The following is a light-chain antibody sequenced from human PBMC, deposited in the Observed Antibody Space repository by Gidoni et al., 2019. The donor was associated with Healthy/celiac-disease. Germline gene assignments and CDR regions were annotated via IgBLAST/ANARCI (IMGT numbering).Light chain of an antibody. V-gene: IGKV2-28*01. J-gene: IGKJ1*01. CDR2: LGS. CDR3: RRTVQTSVT. Sequence: DIVMTQSPLSLPVTPGEPASISCRSSQSLLHSNGYNYLDWYLQKPGQSPQLLIYLGSNKASGVADRCRDGGSGAGLTLKVSGVETEDVEVDCCRRTVQTSVTFGPGTKVEIK. CDR1: QSLLHSNGYNY.